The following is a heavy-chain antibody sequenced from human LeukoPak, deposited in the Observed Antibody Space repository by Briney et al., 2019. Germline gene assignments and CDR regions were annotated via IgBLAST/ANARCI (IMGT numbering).Heavy chain of an antibody. CDR3: ARAVSGYYSLFDY. J-gene: IGHJ4*02. Sequence: SETLSLTCTVSGGSISSYYWSWIRHPPGKGLEWIGYIYYSGSTNYNPSLKSRVTISVDTSKNQFSLKLSSVTAADTAVYYCARAVSGYYSLFDYWGQGTLVTVSS. CDR2: IYYSGST. V-gene: IGHV4-59*01. D-gene: IGHD3-22*01. CDR1: GGSISSYY.